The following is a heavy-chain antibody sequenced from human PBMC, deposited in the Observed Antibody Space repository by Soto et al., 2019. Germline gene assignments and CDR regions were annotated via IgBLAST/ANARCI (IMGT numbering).Heavy chain of an antibody. CDR2: IYSGGST. Sequence: GSLRLSCAASGFTVSSNYMSWVRQAPGKGLEWVSVIYSGGSTYYADSVKGRFTISRDNSKNTLYLQMNSLRAEDTAVYYCAREDCSGGSCYSHYWGQGTLVTVSS. D-gene: IGHD2-15*01. CDR3: AREDCSGGSCYSHY. V-gene: IGHV3-53*01. CDR1: GFTVSSNY. J-gene: IGHJ4*02.